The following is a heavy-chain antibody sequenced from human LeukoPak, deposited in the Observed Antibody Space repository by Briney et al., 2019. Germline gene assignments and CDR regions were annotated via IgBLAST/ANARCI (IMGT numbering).Heavy chain of an antibody. CDR1: GFTFSSYA. V-gene: IGHV3-23*01. J-gene: IGHJ4*02. Sequence: GGSLRLSCAASGFTFSSYAMTWVRQAPGKGLEWVSGISDTGRSTYYADSVKGRFTISRSNSKSTLYLQMNGLRDEDTAVYYCAKVLRGLAYYGDYRDWGQGTLVTVSS. CDR3: AKVLRGLAYYGDYRD. D-gene: IGHD4-17*01. CDR2: ISDTGRST.